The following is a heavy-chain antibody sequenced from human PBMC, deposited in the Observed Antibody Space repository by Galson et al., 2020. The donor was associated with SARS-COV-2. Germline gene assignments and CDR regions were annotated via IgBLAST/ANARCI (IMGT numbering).Heavy chain of an antibody. CDR2: LYYSGTT. CDR3: ARGDLTRIFMIAVVTGACDI. Sequence: SQTLSLTCTVTRGSTSSGDYSWSWIRQPPGKGLEWIGYLYYSGTTYYNPSLKSRVTISVATSKNQFSLKLSSVTAADTAVYYCARGDLTRIFMIAVVTGACDIWGQGTKVTVSS. CDR1: RGSTSSGDYS. V-gene: IGHV4-30-4*01. D-gene: IGHD3-22*01. J-gene: IGHJ3*02.